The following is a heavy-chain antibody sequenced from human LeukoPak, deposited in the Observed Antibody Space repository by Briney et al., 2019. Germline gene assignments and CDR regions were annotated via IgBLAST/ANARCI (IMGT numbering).Heavy chain of an antibody. CDR2: ISYDGSNK. J-gene: IGHJ4*02. V-gene: IGHV3-30-3*01. CDR3: ARDQSGSYLYYFDY. Sequence: PGRSLRLSCAASGFTSSSYAMHWVRQAPGKGLEWVAVISYDGSNKYYADSVKGRFTISRDNSKNTLYLQMNSLRAEDTAVYYCARDQSGSYLYYFDYWGQGTLVTVSS. CDR1: GFTSSSYA. D-gene: IGHD1-26*01.